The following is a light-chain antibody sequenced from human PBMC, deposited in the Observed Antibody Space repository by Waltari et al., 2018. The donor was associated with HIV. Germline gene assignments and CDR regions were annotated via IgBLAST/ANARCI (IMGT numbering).Light chain of an antibody. Sequence: QSALTQPPSASGSPGQSVTISCTGTSSHVGGYNYVSWYQHHPGKAPTLMIYEVSKRPSGVPDRFSGSKSGSTASLTVSGLQAEDEADYYCSSYAGSNNRWVFGGGTKLTAL. CDR3: SSYAGSNNRWV. V-gene: IGLV2-8*01. CDR1: SSHVGGYNY. J-gene: IGLJ3*02. CDR2: EVS.